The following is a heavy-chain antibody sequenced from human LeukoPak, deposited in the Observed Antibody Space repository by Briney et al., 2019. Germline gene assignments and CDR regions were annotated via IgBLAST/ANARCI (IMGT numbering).Heavy chain of an antibody. D-gene: IGHD3-22*01. V-gene: IGHV4-31*03. Sequence: SQTLSLTCTVSGGSISSGGYYWSWIRQHPGKGLEWIGYIYYSGSTYYNPSLKSRVTISVDTSKNQFSLKLSSVTAADTAVYYCARVNHYDSSGCYYVWFDPWGQGTLVTVSS. CDR1: GGSISSGGYY. CDR3: ARVNHYDSSGCYYVWFDP. J-gene: IGHJ5*02. CDR2: IYYSGST.